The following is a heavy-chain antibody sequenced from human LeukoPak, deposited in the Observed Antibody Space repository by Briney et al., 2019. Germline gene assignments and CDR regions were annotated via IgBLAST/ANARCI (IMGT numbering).Heavy chain of an antibody. CDR1: GYIFRRHW. CDR2: IHSGDSDT. CDR3: ARHSLYFNGSAYQGAFDI. D-gene: IGHD3-3*01. Sequence: GESLKISCEGSGYIFRRHWIGWVRQMPGKGLEWIGIIHSGDSDTKYSPSLQGQVTISADKSINTAYLQWSSLKASDTAVYYCARHSLYFNGSAYQGAFDIWGQGTMVTVSS. V-gene: IGHV5-51*01. J-gene: IGHJ3*02.